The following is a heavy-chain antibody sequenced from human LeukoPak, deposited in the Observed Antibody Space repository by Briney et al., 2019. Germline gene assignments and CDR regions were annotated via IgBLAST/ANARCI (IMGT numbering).Heavy chain of an antibody. CDR2: ISSSSSTI. D-gene: IGHD4-11*01. J-gene: IGHJ5*02. CDR3: ARDSDYSGNGNGDWFDP. CDR1: GFTFSSYS. Sequence: PGGSLRLSCAASGFTFSSYSMNWVRQAPGKGLEWVSYISSSSSTIYYADSVKGRFTISRDNAKNSLYLQMNSLRAEDTAVYYCARDSDYSGNGNGDWFDPWGQGTVVTVSS. V-gene: IGHV3-48*01.